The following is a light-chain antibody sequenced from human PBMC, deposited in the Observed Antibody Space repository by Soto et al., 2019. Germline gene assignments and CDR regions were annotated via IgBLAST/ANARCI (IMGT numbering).Light chain of an antibody. Sequence: EIVLTRSPRTLALSPGERATHSCRASQSVDGSYLAWFKQKRGQAPRLXIYGASTRPSGIPARFSGSGAGTDFTLTISRLEPEDFAVYYCHQFDSPTWTFGQGTKVDIK. CDR3: HQFDSPTWT. J-gene: IGKJ1*01. CDR1: QSVDGSY. V-gene: IGKV3-20*01. CDR2: GAS.